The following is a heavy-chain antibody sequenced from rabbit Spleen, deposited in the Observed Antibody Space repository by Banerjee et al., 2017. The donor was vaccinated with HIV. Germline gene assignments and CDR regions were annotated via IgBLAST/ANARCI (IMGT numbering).Heavy chain of an antibody. CDR3: VRDQAGDADYGPYYLNL. J-gene: IGHJ4*01. CDR2: IYTGHGGT. V-gene: IGHV1S45*01. Sequence: QEQLVESGGGLVQPGASLRLTCTASGFSFSSGYDMCWVRQAPGKGLEWIACIYTGHGGTYYASWARGRFTISTDNAQNTLYLQLSSLTAADTATYFCVRDQAGDADYGPYYLNLWGPGTLVTVS. CDR1: GFSFSSGYD. D-gene: IGHD2-1*01.